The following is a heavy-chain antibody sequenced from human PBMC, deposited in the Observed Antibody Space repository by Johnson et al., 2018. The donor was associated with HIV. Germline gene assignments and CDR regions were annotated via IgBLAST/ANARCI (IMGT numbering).Heavy chain of an antibody. Sequence: QVQLVESGGGLVKPGGSLRLSCAASGFTFSDYYMTWIRQAPGKGLEWISYISSSGATIYYADSVKGRFTISRDNSKNTLYLQMTSLRAEDTAVYYCARARAGDAFDIWGQGTMVTVSS. CDR3: ARARAGDAFDI. V-gene: IGHV3-11*01. CDR1: GFTFSDYY. CDR2: ISSSGATI. J-gene: IGHJ3*02. D-gene: IGHD6-13*01.